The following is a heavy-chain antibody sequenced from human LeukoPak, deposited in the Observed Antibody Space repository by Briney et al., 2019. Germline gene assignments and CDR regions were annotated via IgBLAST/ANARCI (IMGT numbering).Heavy chain of an antibody. CDR1: GFTFSSYA. CDR3: ARGMGGYGGYDY. V-gene: IGHV3-30*02. J-gene: IGHJ4*02. D-gene: IGHD5-12*01. CDR2: IRYDGSNK. Sequence: PGGSLRLSCAASGFTFSSYAMHWVRQAPGKGLEWVAFIRYDGSNKYYADSVKGRFTISRDNSKNTLYLQMNSLRVEDTAVYYCARGMGGYGGYDYWGQGTLVTVSS.